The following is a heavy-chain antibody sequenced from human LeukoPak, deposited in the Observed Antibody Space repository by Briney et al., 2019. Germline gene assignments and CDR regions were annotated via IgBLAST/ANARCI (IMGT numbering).Heavy chain of an antibody. J-gene: IGHJ4*02. Sequence: GGSLRLSCAASGFTFDDYAMHWVRQAPGKGLEWVSLISWDGGSTYYADSVKDRFTISRDNSKNSLYLQMNSLRAEDTALYYCAKSSRDGYPQGDWGQGTLVTVSS. CDR1: GFTFDDYA. CDR2: ISWDGGST. V-gene: IGHV3-43D*03. D-gene: IGHD5-24*01. CDR3: AKSSRDGYPQGD.